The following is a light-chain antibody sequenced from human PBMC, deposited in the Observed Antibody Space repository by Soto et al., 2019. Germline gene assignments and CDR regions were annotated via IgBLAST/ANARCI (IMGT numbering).Light chain of an antibody. Sequence: EIVLTQSPATLSLSPGEGATLSCRASQSVGSYLAWYQQKPGRAPRLLIYDASNRATGIPARFSGSGSGTDFTHTISSLEPEDFAVYYCQQRSDSWTFGQGTKVDIK. CDR2: DAS. CDR3: QQRSDSWT. J-gene: IGKJ1*01. CDR1: QSVGSY. V-gene: IGKV3-11*01.